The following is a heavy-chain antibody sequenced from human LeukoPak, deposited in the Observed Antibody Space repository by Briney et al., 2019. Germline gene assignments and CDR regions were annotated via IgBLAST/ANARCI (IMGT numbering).Heavy chain of an antibody. Sequence: GGSLRLSCAASGFTFSNAWMSWVRQAPGKGLEWVGRIKSKTDGGTTDYAAPVKGRFTISRDDSKNTLYLQMNSLKTEDTAVYYGTTSIPYYYGSGSYTPDYWGQGTLVTVSS. CDR1: GFTFSNAW. D-gene: IGHD3-10*01. CDR3: TTSIPYYYGSGSYTPDY. CDR2: IKSKTDGGTT. J-gene: IGHJ4*02. V-gene: IGHV3-15*01.